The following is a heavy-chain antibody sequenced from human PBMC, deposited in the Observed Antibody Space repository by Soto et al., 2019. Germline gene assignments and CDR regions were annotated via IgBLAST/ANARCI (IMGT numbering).Heavy chain of an antibody. CDR2: VNPILSMS. Sequence: QVQLVQSGAEVKRPGSSVKVSCKASGDTFNFHSINWVRQAPGLGLEWMGRVNPILSMSNFAQRFQGRVTITADTSTCTAYRELSGLRSEDTAIYYCATSYGSGYRAFDYWGQGALVTVSS. CDR3: ATSYGSGYRAFDY. D-gene: IGHD3-10*01. CDR1: GDTFNFHS. V-gene: IGHV1-69*04. J-gene: IGHJ4*02.